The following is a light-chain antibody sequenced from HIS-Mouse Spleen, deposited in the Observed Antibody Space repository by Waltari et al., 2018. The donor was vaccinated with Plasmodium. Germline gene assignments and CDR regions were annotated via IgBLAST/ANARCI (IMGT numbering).Light chain of an antibody. CDR3: YSTDSSGNHRV. V-gene: IGLV3-10*01. J-gene: IGLJ3*02. CDR2: EDR. Sequence: SYELTQPPSVSVFPGQTARITCSGDALPKHYAYWYQQKSGQAPVLVIYEDRKRPPGIPERFSGSSSGTMATLTISGAQVEDEADYYCYSTDSSGNHRVFGGGTKLTVL. CDR1: ALPKHY.